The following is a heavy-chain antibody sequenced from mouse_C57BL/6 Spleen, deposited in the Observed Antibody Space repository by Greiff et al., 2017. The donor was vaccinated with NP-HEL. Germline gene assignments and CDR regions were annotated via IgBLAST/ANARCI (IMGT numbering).Heavy chain of an antibody. Sequence: VQLQQSGPELVKPGASVKISCKASGYTFTDYYMNWVKQSHGQSLEWIGDINPNNGGTSYNQKFKGKATLTVDKSSSTAYMELRSLTSEDSAVYYCARGYYGSSDFDYWGQGTTLTVSS. D-gene: IGHD1-1*01. CDR1: GYTFTDYY. CDR3: ARGYYGSSDFDY. CDR2: INPNNGGT. J-gene: IGHJ2*01. V-gene: IGHV1-26*01.